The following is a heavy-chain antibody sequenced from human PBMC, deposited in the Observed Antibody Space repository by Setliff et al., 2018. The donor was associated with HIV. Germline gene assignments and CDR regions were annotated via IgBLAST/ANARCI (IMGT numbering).Heavy chain of an antibody. V-gene: IGHV6-1*01. CDR1: AGDSVSNNKAA. D-gene: IGHD3-16*01. J-gene: IGHJ5*01. Sequence: SQTLSLPCAIAAGDSVSNNKAAWNWIRQAPSRGLERLGRTYYKSKWFHDYEVSVESRISITPDTSKNQFYLHLSSVTPDDTAVYYCARSGTSPIQGVMSGWMDSWGRGTLVTVSS. CDR3: ARSGTSPIQGVMSGWMDS. CDR2: TYYKSKWFH.